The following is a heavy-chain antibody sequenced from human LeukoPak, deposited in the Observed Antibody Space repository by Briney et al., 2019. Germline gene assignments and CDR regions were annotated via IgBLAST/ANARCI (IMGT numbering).Heavy chain of an antibody. CDR2: IYYSGST. D-gene: IGHD5-18*01. CDR1: GGSISSGGDY. V-gene: IGHV4-31*03. J-gene: IGHJ4*02. CDR3: SGYSYVGLDY. Sequence: PSETLSLTCTVSGGSISSGGDYWSWNRQHPGKGLEWIGYIYYSGSTYYNPSLKSRVTISVDTSKNQFSLKLSSVTAADTAVYYCSGYSYVGLDYWGQGTLVTVSS.